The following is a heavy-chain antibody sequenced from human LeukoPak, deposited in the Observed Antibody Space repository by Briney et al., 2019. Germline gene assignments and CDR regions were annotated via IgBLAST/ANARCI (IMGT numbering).Heavy chain of an antibody. CDR2: ISYDGSNK. D-gene: IGHD3/OR15-3a*01. CDR1: GLTFSSYG. J-gene: IGHJ4*02. CDR3: AKDYYYFYGPYY. Sequence: PGGSLRLSCAASGLTFSSYGMHWVRQAPGKGLEWVAVISYDGSNKYYADSVKGRFTISRDNSKNTLYLQMNSLRAEDTALFFFAKDYYYFYGPYYWGQGTLVTVSS. V-gene: IGHV3-30*18.